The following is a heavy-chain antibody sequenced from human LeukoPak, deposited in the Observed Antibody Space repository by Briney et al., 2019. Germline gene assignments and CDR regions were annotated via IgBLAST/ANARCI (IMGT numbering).Heavy chain of an antibody. CDR3: ARVPDYGDYRYYFDY. D-gene: IGHD4-17*01. V-gene: IGHV4-59*01. Sequence: SETLSLTCTVSGGSISSYYWSWIRQPPGKGLEWIGYIYYSGSTNYNPSLKSRVTISVDTSKNQFSLKLSSVTAADTAVYYCARVPDYGDYRYYFDYWGQGTLVTASS. J-gene: IGHJ4*02. CDR1: GGSISSYY. CDR2: IYYSGST.